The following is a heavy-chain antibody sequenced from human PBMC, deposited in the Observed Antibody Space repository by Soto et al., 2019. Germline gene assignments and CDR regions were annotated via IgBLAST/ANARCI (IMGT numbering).Heavy chain of an antibody. J-gene: IGHJ6*02. V-gene: IGHV1-2*02. D-gene: IGHD3-10*01. Sequence: QVQLVQSGAEVKEPGDSARVSCEASGYTFTAYYIHWVRQAPGQGLEWMGWINPKFGDTTYAQDFQGRVSMTRDMSISTVYMELSRLTSDDTAIYYCARNMDYYYGPGSGNGHGFWGQGTTVTVFS. CDR2: INPKFGDT. CDR3: ARNMDYYYGPGSGNGHGF. CDR1: GYTFTAYY.